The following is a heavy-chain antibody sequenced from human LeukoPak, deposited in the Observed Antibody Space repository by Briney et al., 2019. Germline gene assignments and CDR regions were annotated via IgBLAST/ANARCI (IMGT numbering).Heavy chain of an antibody. Sequence: GGSLRLSCTASGFTFAEYAMSWVRQAPGKGLEWVSAISGSGGSTYYADSVKGRFTISRDNSKNTLYLQMNSLRAEDTAVYYCAKDSEYFDWLLSDHYFDYWGQGTLVTVSS. D-gene: IGHD3-9*01. J-gene: IGHJ4*02. V-gene: IGHV3-23*01. CDR2: ISGSGGST. CDR1: GFTFAEYA. CDR3: AKDSEYFDWLLSDHYFDY.